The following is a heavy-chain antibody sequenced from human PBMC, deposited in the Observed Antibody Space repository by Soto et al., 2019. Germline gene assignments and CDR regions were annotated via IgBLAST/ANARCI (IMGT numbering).Heavy chain of an antibody. V-gene: IGHV4-39*07. CDR3: AIAGGLAAMAVHY. D-gene: IGHD6-19*01. CDR1: GGSISSGPYS. Sequence: NPSETLSLTCTVSGGSISSGPYSWGWIRQPPGEGLEWIGTFYYSERTHYNPSLESRVTISVDTSKNQFSLKVSSVTAADTAVYYCAIAGGLAAMAVHYRGQATLLPVSS. CDR2: FYYSERT. J-gene: IGHJ4*02.